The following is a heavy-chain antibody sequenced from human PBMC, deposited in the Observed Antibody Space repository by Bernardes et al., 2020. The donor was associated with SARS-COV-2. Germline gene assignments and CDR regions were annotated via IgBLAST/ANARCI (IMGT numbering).Heavy chain of an antibody. D-gene: IGHD6-19*01. Sequence: SGPTLVKLTQTLTLTCTFSGFSLSSTGVGVGWIRQPPGKALEWLALIYWNDEKRHIASLKSRVTITKDTSKNQVVLIVTNMDPVDTGTYYCARTLEEQWLVAFDYWGQGTLVTVSS. J-gene: IGHJ4*02. CDR1: GFSLSSTGVG. V-gene: IGHV2-5*01. CDR2: IYWNDEK. CDR3: ARTLEEQWLVAFDY.